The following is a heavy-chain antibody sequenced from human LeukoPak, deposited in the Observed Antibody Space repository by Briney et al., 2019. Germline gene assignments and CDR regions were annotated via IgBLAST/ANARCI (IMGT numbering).Heavy chain of an antibody. CDR3: AKRGIVIRAVIIIGFHKEAYYFDY. CDR2: ISERGGST. D-gene: IGHD3-10*01. Sequence: GGSLRLSCAASGFSFSSYAMSWVRQAPGKGLEWVSGISERGGSTNYADSVKGRFIISRDTSKNTVYLQMNSLRVEDTAVYFCAKRGIVIRAVIIIGFHKEAYYFDYWGQGILVTVSS. CDR1: GFSFSSYA. V-gene: IGHV3-23*01. J-gene: IGHJ4*02.